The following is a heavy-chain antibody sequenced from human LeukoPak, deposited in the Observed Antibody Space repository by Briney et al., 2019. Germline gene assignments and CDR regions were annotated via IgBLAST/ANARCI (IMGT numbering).Heavy chain of an antibody. CDR2: SNHSGST. J-gene: IGHJ4*02. CDR3: ARLPTDLLAFDY. Sequence: SETLSLTCAVYGGSFSGYYWTWIRQPPGKGLEWIGESNHSGSTNYTPSLKSRITMSADTSKNQFSLKLSSVTAADTAVYYCARLPTDLLAFDYWGQGTLVTVSS. CDR1: GGSFSGYY. D-gene: IGHD2-8*02. V-gene: IGHV4-34*01.